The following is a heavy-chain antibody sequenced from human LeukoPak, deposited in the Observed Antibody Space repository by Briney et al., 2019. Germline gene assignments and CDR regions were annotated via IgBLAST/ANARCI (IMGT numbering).Heavy chain of an antibody. V-gene: IGHV4-39*07. CDR3: ARDAPPSGGVYWYFDL. D-gene: IGHD3-16*01. CDR1: GGSISSSNYY. J-gene: IGHJ2*01. Sequence: SATLSLTCTVSGGSISSSNYYWAWIRQPPGKGLEWIGTIYYSGSTYYNPSLKSRVTISVDTSKNQFSLDLTSVTAADTAVYYCARDAPPSGGVYWYFDLWGRAPWSLSPQ. CDR2: IYYSGST.